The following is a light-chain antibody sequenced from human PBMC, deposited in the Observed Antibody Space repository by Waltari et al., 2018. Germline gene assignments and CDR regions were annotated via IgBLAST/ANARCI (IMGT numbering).Light chain of an antibody. J-gene: IGLJ3*02. CDR2: VNSDGSH. Sequence: QLALTQSPSASASLGASVKLTCTLNSGHSSNVVAWLQQRPEKGPRYLMKVNSDGSHSKGDDIPDRFSGSGSGAERYLTISSLQSEDEADYYCQTGGHGTWVFGGGTKLTVL. CDR3: QTGGHGTWV. CDR1: SGHSSNV. V-gene: IGLV4-69*02.